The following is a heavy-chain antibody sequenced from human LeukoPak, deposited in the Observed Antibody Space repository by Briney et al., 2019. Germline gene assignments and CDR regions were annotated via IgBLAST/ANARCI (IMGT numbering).Heavy chain of an antibody. CDR1: GGSISSYY. V-gene: IGHV4-59*01. J-gene: IGHJ4*02. D-gene: IGHD5-18*01. Sequence: SVTLSLTCTVSGGSISSYYWSWIRQPPGKGLEWIGYIYYSGSTNYNPSLKSRVSISVDTSKNQFSLRLRPVTAADTAVYYCARRPPDMVAFDYWGQGTLVTVSS. CDR2: IYYSGST. CDR3: ARRPPDMVAFDY.